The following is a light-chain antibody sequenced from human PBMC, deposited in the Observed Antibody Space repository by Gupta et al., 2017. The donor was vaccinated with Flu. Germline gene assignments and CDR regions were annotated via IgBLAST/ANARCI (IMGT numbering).Light chain of an antibody. CDR1: KRVRSRY. Sequence: DTLCWSPGSRDASYCRVSKRVRSRYLAWYQQKPVQAPMLLIYDASSRSTGLPDRFSGSGSGTDFTLTISILEPDDFAVYYCQQEGSSPQTFGQGTKVEIK. V-gene: IGKV3-20*01. CDR3: QQEGSSPQT. J-gene: IGKJ1*01. CDR2: DAS.